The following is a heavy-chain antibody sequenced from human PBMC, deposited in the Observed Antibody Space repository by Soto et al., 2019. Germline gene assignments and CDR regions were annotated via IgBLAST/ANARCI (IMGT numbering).Heavy chain of an antibody. CDR3: GGGGGGSYRYNWFDP. V-gene: IGHV4-59*01. CDR1: GGSISSYY. D-gene: IGHD3-16*02. J-gene: IGHJ5*02. Sequence: QVQLQESGPGLVKPSETLSLTCTVSGGSISSYYWSWIRQPPGKGLEWIGYIYYSGSTNYNPTPKVRITKTVDTSKTRFARKRSSVTAGDAAVDVCGGGGGGSYRYNWFDPWGQGTLVTVSS. CDR2: IYYSGST.